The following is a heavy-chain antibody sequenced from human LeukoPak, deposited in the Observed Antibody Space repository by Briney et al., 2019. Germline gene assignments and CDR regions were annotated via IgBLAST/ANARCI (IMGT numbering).Heavy chain of an antibody. V-gene: IGHV3-23*01. D-gene: IGHD7-27*01. CDR3: AKDGGLWVSAHWGDS. CDR2: IHTSDGNT. J-gene: IGHJ4*02. Sequence: PGGCLRLSCAASVFTFGSYTMSWVRHAPWKGLEWLLSIHTSDGNTYYADSVKGRFTVSRDNSKNTLFLQMNSLRAEDTAVYYCAKDGGLWVSAHWGDSWGRGTLVTVSS. CDR1: VFTFGSYT.